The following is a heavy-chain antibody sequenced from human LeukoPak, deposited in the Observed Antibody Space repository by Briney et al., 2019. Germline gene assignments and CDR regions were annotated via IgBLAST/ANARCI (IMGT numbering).Heavy chain of an antibody. V-gene: IGHV3-53*01. J-gene: IGHJ5*02. CDR3: ARDDSVGGSSWYNWFDP. CDR2: IYSGGST. CDR1: GFTVSSNY. D-gene: IGHD6-13*01. Sequence: GGSLRLSCAASGFTVSSNYMSWVRQAPGKGLEWVSVIYSGGSTYYADSVKGRFTISRDNSKNTLYLQMNSLRAEDTAVYYCARDDSVGGSSWYNWFDPWGQGTLVTVSS.